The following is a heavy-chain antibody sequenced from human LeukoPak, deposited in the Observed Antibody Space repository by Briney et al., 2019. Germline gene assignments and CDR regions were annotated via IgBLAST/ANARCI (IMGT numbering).Heavy chain of an antibody. D-gene: IGHD3-10*01. Sequence: PGGSLRLSCAASGFTFSSYGMHWVRQAPGKGLEWVAVISYDGSNKHYADSVKGRFTISRDNSKNTLYLQMNSLRAEDTAVYYCAKDHGSGDDGDYWGQGTLVTVSS. CDR2: ISYDGSNK. CDR1: GFTFSSYG. J-gene: IGHJ4*02. CDR3: AKDHGSGDDGDY. V-gene: IGHV3-30*18.